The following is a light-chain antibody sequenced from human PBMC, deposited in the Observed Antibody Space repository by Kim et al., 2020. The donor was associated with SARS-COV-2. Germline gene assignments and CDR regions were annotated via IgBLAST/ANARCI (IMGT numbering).Light chain of an antibody. CDR2: RDT. CDR1: NIGSEN. Sequence: VALGQTARITCGGNNIGSENVHWYQQKPGQAPVLVIYRDTNRPSGIPERFSGSNSGNTATLTITGAQAGDEADYYCQVWDSSAGVFGGGTQLTVL. CDR3: QVWDSSAGV. V-gene: IGLV3-9*01. J-gene: IGLJ3*02.